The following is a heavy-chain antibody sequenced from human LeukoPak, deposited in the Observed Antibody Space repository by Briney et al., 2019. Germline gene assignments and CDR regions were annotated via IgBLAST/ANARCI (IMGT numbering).Heavy chain of an antibody. CDR3: ARDLGSGWPAGWFDP. Sequence: GGSLRLSCAASGFTFSSYAMHWVRQAPGKGLEWVAVMSYDGSNKYYADSVKGRFTISRDNSKNTLYLQMNSLRAEDTAVYYCARDLGSGWPAGWFDPWGQGTLVTVSS. V-gene: IGHV3-30*04. D-gene: IGHD6-19*01. CDR1: GFTFSSYA. J-gene: IGHJ5*02. CDR2: MSYDGSNK.